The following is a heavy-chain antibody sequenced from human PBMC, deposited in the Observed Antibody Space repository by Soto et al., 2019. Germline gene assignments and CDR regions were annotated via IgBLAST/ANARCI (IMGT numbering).Heavy chain of an antibody. CDR2: ISYDGSNK. CDR3: AKDGPYYYDSSGYLKSSRYFDY. V-gene: IGHV3-30*18. D-gene: IGHD3-22*01. CDR1: GFTFSSYG. Sequence: GGSLRLSCAAAGFTFSSYGMHWVRQAPGKGLEWVAVISYDGSNKYYADSVKGRFTISRDNSKNTLCLQMNSLRAEDTAVYYCAKDGPYYYDSSGYLKSSRYFDYWGQGTLVTVSS. J-gene: IGHJ4*02.